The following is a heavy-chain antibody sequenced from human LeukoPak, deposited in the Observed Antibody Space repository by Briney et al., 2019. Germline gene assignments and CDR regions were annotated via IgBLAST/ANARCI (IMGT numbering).Heavy chain of an antibody. J-gene: IGHJ3*02. CDR1: GYTFTGYY. V-gene: IGHV1-69*13. CDR3: ARGTVRYFDWFPGRDAFDI. D-gene: IGHD3-9*01. CDR2: IIPIFGTA. Sequence: ASVKVSCKASGYTFTGYYIHWVRQAPGQGLEWMGGIIPIFGTANYAQKFQGRVTITADESTSTAYMELSRLRSDDTAVYYCARGTVRYFDWFPGRDAFDIWGQGTMVTVSS.